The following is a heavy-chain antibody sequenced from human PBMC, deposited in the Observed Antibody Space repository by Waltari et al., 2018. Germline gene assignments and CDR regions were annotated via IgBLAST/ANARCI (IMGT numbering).Heavy chain of an antibody. Sequence: EVQLVESGGGLVQPGGSLRLSCAASGFTFSSYSLNWVRQAPGKGLEWVSYISSSGTSIYYADSVKGRFTISRDNAKNSLSLQMNSLRDEDTGVYYCARDYDSSTYAYYFDYWGQGTLVTVSS. D-gene: IGHD3-22*01. CDR2: ISSSGTSI. CDR3: ARDYDSSTYAYYFDY. J-gene: IGHJ4*02. V-gene: IGHV3-48*02. CDR1: GFTFSSYS.